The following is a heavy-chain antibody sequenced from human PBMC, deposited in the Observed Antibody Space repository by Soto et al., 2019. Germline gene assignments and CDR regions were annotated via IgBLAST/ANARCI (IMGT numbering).Heavy chain of an antibody. Sequence: QVQLVQSGAEVKKPGASVKVSCKASGYTFTSYGISCVRQAPGQGLEWMGWISAYNGNTNHAQKLQGRVTMTTDTSTSSAYMQLTSLISDYTAVYYCARQSLSSCHDYWGQGTLVTVSS. CDR2: ISAYNGNT. V-gene: IGHV1-18*01. CDR1: GYTFTSYG. CDR3: ARQSLSSCHDY. J-gene: IGHJ4*02. D-gene: IGHD6-13*01.